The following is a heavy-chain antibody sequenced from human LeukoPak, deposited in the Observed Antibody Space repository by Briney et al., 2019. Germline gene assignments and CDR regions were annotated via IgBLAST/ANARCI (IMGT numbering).Heavy chain of an antibody. CDR1: GYTFTSYA. D-gene: IGHD2-2*01. CDR3: ARSAYCSSTSCRSWFDP. CDR2: MNPNSGNT. V-gene: IGHV1-8*03. Sequence: ASVKVSCQASGYTFTSYAINWVRQATGQGLEWMGWMNPNSGNTGYPQKSQGRVTITRNTSISTAYMELSSLRSEDTAVYYCARSAYCSSTSCRSWFDPWGQGTLVTVSS. J-gene: IGHJ5*02.